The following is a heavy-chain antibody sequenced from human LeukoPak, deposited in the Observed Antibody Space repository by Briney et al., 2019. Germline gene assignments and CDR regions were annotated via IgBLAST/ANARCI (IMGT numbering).Heavy chain of an antibody. CDR1: GYTFTSYD. J-gene: IGHJ6*03. D-gene: IGHD6-13*01. CDR2: MNPNSGNT. CDR3: ARGRAAARIAYYYMDV. Sequence: GASVKVSCKASGYTFTSYDINWVRQATGQGLEWMGWMNPNSGNTGYAQKFQGRVTITRNTSISTAYMELSSLRSEDTAVYYCARGRAAARIAYYYMDVWGKGTTVTVSS. V-gene: IGHV1-8*03.